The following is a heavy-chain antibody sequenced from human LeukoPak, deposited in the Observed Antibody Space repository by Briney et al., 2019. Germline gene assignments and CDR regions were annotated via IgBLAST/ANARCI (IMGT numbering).Heavy chain of an antibody. Sequence: GGSLRLSCAASGFTFSNYRMNWVRQAPGKGLEWVSFISSGSTYIYYADSVKGRFTISRENAENSLYLQMSSLRVEDTAVYYCARDRGSGRELDYWGQGTLVTVSS. J-gene: IGHJ4*02. V-gene: IGHV3-21*01. D-gene: IGHD3-10*01. CDR2: ISSGSTYI. CDR3: ARDRGSGRELDY. CDR1: GFTFSNYR.